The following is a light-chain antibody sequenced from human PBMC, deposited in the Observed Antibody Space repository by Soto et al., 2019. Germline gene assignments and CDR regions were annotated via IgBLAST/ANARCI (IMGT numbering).Light chain of an antibody. J-gene: IGKJ5*01. CDR2: YSS. V-gene: IGKV3D-15*02. Sequence: EVMMTQFPDTVSVTPGETVTLSCGASQSVRTNLAWYQQRPGQAPRLLIHYSSTRATDVPARFSGSGSGTNFTLAISSLQPEDFAIYYCQQDFNLPITFGQGTRLEIK. CDR1: QSVRTN. CDR3: QQDFNLPIT.